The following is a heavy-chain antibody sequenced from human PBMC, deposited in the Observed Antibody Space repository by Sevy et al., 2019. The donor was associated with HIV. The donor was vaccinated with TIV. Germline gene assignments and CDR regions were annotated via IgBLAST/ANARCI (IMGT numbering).Heavy chain of an antibody. J-gene: IGHJ5*02. CDR2: IYYSGST. D-gene: IGHD3-22*01. CDR1: GDSISNYF. V-gene: IGHV4-59*01. Sequence: SETLSLTCTVSGDSISNYFWSWIRQPPGKELEWIGYIYYSGSTNYNPSLKSRVTISVDTSKNQFSLRLNSVTAADTAVYYCARDYYDNRPRGFDLWGQGTLVTVSS. CDR3: ARDYYDNRPRGFDL.